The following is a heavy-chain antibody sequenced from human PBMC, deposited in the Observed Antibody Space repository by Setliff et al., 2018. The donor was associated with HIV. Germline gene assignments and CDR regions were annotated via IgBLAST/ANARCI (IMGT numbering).Heavy chain of an antibody. CDR2: INADNGNT. CDR3: AKVTRAGVGGGDSFDI. J-gene: IGHJ3*02. D-gene: IGHD3-16*01. V-gene: IGHV1-3*01. CDR1: GYTFTSLP. Sequence: ASVKVSCKGSGYTFTSLPIHWVRQAPEQRLEWMGWINADNGNTFYSQRFQGRVTITQDTSANTAYMELSSLRFDDTAMYYCAKVTRAGVGGGDSFDIWGQGTMVT.